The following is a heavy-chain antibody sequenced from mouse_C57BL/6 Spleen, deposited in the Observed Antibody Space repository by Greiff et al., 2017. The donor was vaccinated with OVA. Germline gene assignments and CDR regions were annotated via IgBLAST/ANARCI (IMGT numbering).Heavy chain of an antibody. CDR3: ARLGVRRGGYFDY. CDR1: GYTFTSYW. D-gene: IGHD2-14*01. V-gene: IGHV1-50*01. Sequence: QVQLQQPGAELVKPGASVKLSCKASGYTFTSYWMQWVKQRPGQGLEWIGEIDPSDSYTNYNQKFKGKATLTVDTSSSTAYMQLSSLTSADSAVDYCARLGVRRGGYFDYWGQGTTLTVSS. CDR2: IDPSDSYT. J-gene: IGHJ2*01.